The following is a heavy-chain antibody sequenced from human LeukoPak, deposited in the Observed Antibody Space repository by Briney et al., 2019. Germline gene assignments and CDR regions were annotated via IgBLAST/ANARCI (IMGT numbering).Heavy chain of an antibody. CDR1: GGSISSSSYY. D-gene: IGHD1-26*01. Sequence: SETLSLTCTVSGGSISSSSYYWGWIRQPPGKGLEWIGSIYYSGSTYYNPSLKSRVTISVDTSKNQFSLKLSSVTAADTAVYYCASRSSWYSGCYLPWGQGTLVTVSS. V-gene: IGHV4-39*01. J-gene: IGHJ5*02. CDR3: ASRSSWYSGCYLP. CDR2: IYYSGST.